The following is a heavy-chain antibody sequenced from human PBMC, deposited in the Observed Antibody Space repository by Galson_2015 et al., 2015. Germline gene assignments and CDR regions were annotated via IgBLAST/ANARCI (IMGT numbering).Heavy chain of an antibody. CDR3: ARGGIAAAGTRPSYYYGMDV. CDR1: GYTFTSYA. Sequence: SVKVSCKASGYTFTSYAMHWVRQAPGQRLEWMGWINAGNGNTKYSQKFQGRVTITRDTSASTAYMELSSLRSEDTAVYYCARGGIAAAGTRPSYYYGMDVWGQGTTVTVSS. J-gene: IGHJ6*02. V-gene: IGHV1-3*01. CDR2: INAGNGNT. D-gene: IGHD6-13*01.